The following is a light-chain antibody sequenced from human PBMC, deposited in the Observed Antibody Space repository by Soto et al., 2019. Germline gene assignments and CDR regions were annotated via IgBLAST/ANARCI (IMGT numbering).Light chain of an antibody. CDR3: QQYYSTPPDT. CDR2: WAS. CDR1: QSVLHSSNNKNY. J-gene: IGKJ2*01. V-gene: IGKV4-1*01. Sequence: DIVMTQSPDSLAVSLGERATINCKSSQSVLHSSNNKNYLAWYQQKPGQPPKLLIYWASTRESGVPDRFSGSGSGTDLTLTISSLQAEDVAVYCCQQYYSTPPDTFGQGTKLEIK.